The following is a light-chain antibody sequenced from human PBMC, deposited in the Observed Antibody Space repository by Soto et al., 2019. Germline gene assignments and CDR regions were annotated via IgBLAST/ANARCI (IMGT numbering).Light chain of an antibody. Sequence: EIVFTHTPGTRSLSPVERATLSCSASQIVSSTYLAWYQQKPGQAPRLLIYGTSTRATGIPARFSGSGSGTEFTLTISSLQSEDFATYYCQHGYNSPWTCGQGTKVDIK. CDR1: QIVSSTY. V-gene: IGKV3D-7*01. J-gene: IGKJ1*01. CDR3: QHGYNSPWT. CDR2: GTS.